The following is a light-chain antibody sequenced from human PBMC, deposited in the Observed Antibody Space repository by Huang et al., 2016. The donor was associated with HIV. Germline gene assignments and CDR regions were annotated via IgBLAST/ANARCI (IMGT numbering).Light chain of an antibody. V-gene: IGKV3-15*01. CDR1: PSVRSN. J-gene: IGKJ1*01. CDR2: GAS. CDR3: QQYNNWPPWT. Sequence: EIVMTQSPATLSVSPGERATLSCSASPSVRSNLAWYQQKPGQAPRLHIDGASTRATGIPARFSGSGSGTEFTLTISSLQSEDFAVYYCQQYNNWPPWTFGQGTKVEIK.